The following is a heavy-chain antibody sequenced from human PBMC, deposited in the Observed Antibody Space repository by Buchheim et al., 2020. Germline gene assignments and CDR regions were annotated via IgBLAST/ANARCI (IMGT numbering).Heavy chain of an antibody. CDR3: AKSDCSGADCYSGFDS. V-gene: IGHV3-23*01. Sequence: EVQLLESGGGLAQPGGSLRLSCSASGFTFKTYVMGWVRQAPGKGLEWVAAISGSGTTTYYGDSVKGRFTMFRDNSKNTVDLQMSSLRVEDTAVYYCAKSDCSGADCYSGFDSWGQGT. CDR1: GFTFKTYV. CDR2: ISGSGTTT. J-gene: IGHJ4*02. D-gene: IGHD2-21*01.